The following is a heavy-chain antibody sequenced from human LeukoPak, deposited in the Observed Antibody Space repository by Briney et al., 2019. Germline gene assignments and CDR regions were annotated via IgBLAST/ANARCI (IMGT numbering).Heavy chain of an antibody. CDR1: GGSISSSSYY. CDR2: IYYSGTT. J-gene: IGHJ4*02. CDR3: ARRTGTYYYDSSGYSPWRYYFDY. Sequence: PSETLSLTCTVSGGSISSSSYYWGWIRKPPGKGLEYIGSIYYSGTTYYNPSLKSRVTISVDTSKNQFSLKLSSVTAADTAVFYCARRTGTYYYDSSGYSPWRYYFDYWGQGTLVTVSS. V-gene: IGHV4-39*07. D-gene: IGHD3-22*01.